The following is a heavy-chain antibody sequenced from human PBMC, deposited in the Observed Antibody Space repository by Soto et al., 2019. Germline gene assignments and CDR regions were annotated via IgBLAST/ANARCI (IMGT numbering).Heavy chain of an antibody. V-gene: IGHV1-46*02. D-gene: IGHD6-19*01. CDR2: INPSGDRT. J-gene: IGHJ4*02. CDR1: GYTFNIYY. CDR3: VRGSYSSTWHEGLDY. Sequence: ASVKVSCKASGYTFNIYYMHWVRQAPGQGLEWMGIINPSGDRTDYAQNFQGRVTISRDNAKNTLFLQMNSLRAEDTAVFYCVRGSYSSTWHEGLDYWGQGILVTVSS.